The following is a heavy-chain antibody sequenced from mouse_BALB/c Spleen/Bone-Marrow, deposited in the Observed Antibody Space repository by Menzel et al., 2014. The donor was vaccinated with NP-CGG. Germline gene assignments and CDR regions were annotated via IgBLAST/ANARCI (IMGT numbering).Heavy chain of an antibody. D-gene: IGHD1-2*01. V-gene: IGHV4-1*02. Sequence: EVKLVESGGGLVQTGGSLKLSCAASGFDFSRYWVTWVRQAPGKGLEWIGEINPDSSTINYTPSLKDKFIISRDNAKNTLYPQMSKVRSEDTALYYCAKNYYYGYVAYWGQGTLVTVSA. J-gene: IGHJ3*01. CDR1: GFDFSRYW. CDR2: INPDSSTI. CDR3: AKNYYYGYVAY.